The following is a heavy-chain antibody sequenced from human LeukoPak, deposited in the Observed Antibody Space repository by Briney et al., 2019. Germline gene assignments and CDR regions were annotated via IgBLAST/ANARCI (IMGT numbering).Heavy chain of an antibody. CDR3: ARASRIQLGLGSFDI. CDR2: IYYSGDT. D-gene: IGHD7-27*01. Sequence: SQTLSLTCTVSGGSISSGNHYWTWIRRPPGKSLEWIGNIYYSGDTYYSPSLKGRLTISIDTSKNQFSLKLSSVTAADTAVYYCARASRIQLGLGSFDIWGQGTMVTVSS. CDR1: GGSISSGNHY. V-gene: IGHV4-30-4*01. J-gene: IGHJ3*02.